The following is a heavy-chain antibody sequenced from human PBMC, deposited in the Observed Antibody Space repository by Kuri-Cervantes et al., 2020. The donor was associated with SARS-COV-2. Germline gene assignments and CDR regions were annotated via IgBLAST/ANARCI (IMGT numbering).Heavy chain of an antibody. D-gene: IGHD5-18*01. CDR3: ATAGTTAMALFDY. V-gene: IGHV1-24*01. CDR1: GYTLSELS. CDR2: YHPDDGEA. J-gene: IGHJ4*02. Sequence: ASVKVSCKVSGYTLSELSIHWVRQPPGQGLEWMGGYHPDDGEAFYAQKFQGRVTMTEDTSTDTAYMELSSLGSEDTAVYYCATAGTTAMALFDYWGQGTLVTVSS.